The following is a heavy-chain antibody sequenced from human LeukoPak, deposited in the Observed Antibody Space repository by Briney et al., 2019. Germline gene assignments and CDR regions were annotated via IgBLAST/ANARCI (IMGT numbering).Heavy chain of an antibody. D-gene: IGHD6-19*01. J-gene: IGHJ4*02. Sequence: PGGSLRLSCAASGFTFSSYSMNWVRQAPGKGLEWVSSISSSYIYYADSVKGRFTISRDNARNSLYLQMNSLRAEDTAVYYCARDLRSSGWYYFDYWGQGTLVTVSS. V-gene: IGHV3-21*01. CDR1: GFTFSSYS. CDR2: ISSSYI. CDR3: ARDLRSSGWYYFDY.